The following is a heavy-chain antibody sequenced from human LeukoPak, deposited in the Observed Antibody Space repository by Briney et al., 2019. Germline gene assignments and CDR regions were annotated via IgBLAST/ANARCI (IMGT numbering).Heavy chain of an antibody. D-gene: IGHD3-10*01. CDR1: GGSINNYY. CDR3: ARGFAGVAEWFDP. CDR2: ISYRGTT. V-gene: IGHV4-59*01. J-gene: IGHJ5*02. Sequence: SETLSLTCTVSGGSINNYYWSWIRQPPGKGLEWIGYISYRGTTKYNSSLKSRVTMSVDMSKNQFSLKLSSVIAADTAVYYCARGFAGVAEWFDPWAREPWSPSP.